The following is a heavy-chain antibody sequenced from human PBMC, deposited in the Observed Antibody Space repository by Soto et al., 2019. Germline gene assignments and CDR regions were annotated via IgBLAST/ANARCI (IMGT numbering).Heavy chain of an antibody. CDR1: GGSISSGGYY. V-gene: IGHV4-31*03. CDR3: ARDRAVYDILAGYLHYYYGMDV. Sequence: QVQLQESGPGLVKPSQTLSLTCTVSGGSISSGGYYWSWIRQHPGKGLEWIGYIYYSGSTYYNPSLKSRVTISVATSKNQFSLKLSSVTAADTAVYYCARDRAVYDILAGYLHYYYGMDVWGQGTTVTVSS. D-gene: IGHD3-9*01. CDR2: IYYSGST. J-gene: IGHJ6*02.